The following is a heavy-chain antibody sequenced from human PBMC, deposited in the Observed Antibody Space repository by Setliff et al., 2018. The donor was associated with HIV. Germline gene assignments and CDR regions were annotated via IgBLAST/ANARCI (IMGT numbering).Heavy chain of an antibody. CDR3: ARFDVTPMTTRDY. J-gene: IGHJ4*02. D-gene: IGHD4-17*01. Sequence: SQTLSLTCAFYGASFTDYYWNWIRQPPGKGLEWIGEIHNTGHINYNPSFKSRVTMSLGMSTNQFSLKMASMTAADSAVYYCARFDVTPMTTRDYWGQGTQVTV. V-gene: IGHV4-34*01. CDR1: GASFTDYY. CDR2: IHNTGHI.